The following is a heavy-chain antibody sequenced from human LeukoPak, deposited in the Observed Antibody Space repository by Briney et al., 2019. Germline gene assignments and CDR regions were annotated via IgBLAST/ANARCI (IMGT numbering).Heavy chain of an antibody. Sequence: ASVKVSCKASGYTFTKYGISWVRQAPGQGLEWMGWISGYNGNTNYAQKLQGRVIMTIDTSTSTAYMELRSLRSDDTAVYYCARVPGTTMVDAFGIWGQGTMGTVSS. J-gene: IGHJ3*02. CDR1: GYTFTKYG. V-gene: IGHV1-18*01. CDR3: ARVPGTTMVDAFGI. D-gene: IGHD5-18*01. CDR2: ISGYNGNT.